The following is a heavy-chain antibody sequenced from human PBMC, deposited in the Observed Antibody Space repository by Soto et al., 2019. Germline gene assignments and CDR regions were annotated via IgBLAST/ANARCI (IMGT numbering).Heavy chain of an antibody. Sequence: GGSLRLSCAASGFTFSSYAMHWVRQAPGKGLEWVAVISYDGSNKYYADSVKGRFTISRDNSKNTLYLQMNSLRAEDTAVYYCARENKVRANWGIGVGRSRNAFDIWGQGTMVTVSS. CDR3: ARENKVRANWGIGVGRSRNAFDI. D-gene: IGHD7-27*01. CDR1: GFTFSSYA. J-gene: IGHJ3*02. V-gene: IGHV3-30-3*01. CDR2: ISYDGSNK.